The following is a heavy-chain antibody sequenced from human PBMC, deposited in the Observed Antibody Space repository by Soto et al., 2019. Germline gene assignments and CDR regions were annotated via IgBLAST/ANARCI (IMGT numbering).Heavy chain of an antibody. CDR2: IYPSVSS. Sequence: SETLSLTCIVSGFSISRGYYWSWVRQPPGKGLEWIGSIYPSVSSYHNPSLATRLRLSIDTSKNQFTLNLTSVTAADTALYFCAREKVGTTFFDNWGQGIQVTVSS. J-gene: IGHJ4*02. V-gene: IGHV4-38-2*02. D-gene: IGHD1-1*01. CDR3: AREKVGTTFFDN. CDR1: GFSISRGYY.